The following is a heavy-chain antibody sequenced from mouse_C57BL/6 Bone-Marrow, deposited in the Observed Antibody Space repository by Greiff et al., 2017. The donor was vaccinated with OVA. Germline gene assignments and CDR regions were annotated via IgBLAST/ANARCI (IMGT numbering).Heavy chain of an antibody. V-gene: IGHV5-4*01. CDR1: GFTFSSYA. CDR2: ISDGGSYT. CDR3: ASDSGFAY. J-gene: IGHJ3*01. Sequence: EVQLVESGGGLVKPGGSLKLSCAASGFTFSSYAMSWVRQTPEKRLEWVATISDGGSYTYYPDNVKGRFTISRDNAKNNLYLQMSHLKSEDTAMYYCASDSGFAYWGQGTLVTVSA.